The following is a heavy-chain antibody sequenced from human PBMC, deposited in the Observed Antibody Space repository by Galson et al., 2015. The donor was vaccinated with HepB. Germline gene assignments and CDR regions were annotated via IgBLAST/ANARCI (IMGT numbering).Heavy chain of an antibody. CDR1: GGSFSGYY. Sequence: SETLSLTCAVYGGSFSGYYWSWIRQPPGKGLEWIGEINHSGSTNYNPSLKSRVTISVDTSKNQFSLKLSSVTAADTAVYYCARRIKLVGATTAFDIWGQGTMVTVSS. J-gene: IGHJ3*02. V-gene: IGHV4-34*01. D-gene: IGHD1-26*01. CDR3: ARRIKLVGATTAFDI. CDR2: INHSGST.